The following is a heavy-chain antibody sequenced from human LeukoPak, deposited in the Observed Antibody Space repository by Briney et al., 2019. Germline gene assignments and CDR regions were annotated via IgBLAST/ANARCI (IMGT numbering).Heavy chain of an antibody. CDR1: GGSFSGYY. Sequence: SETLSLTCAVYGGSFSGYYWSWIRQPPGKGLEWIGEINHSGSTNYNPSLKSRVTISVDTSKNQFSLKLGSVTAADTAVYYCARGRYSYGYSYYYGMDVWGQGTTVTVSS. V-gene: IGHV4-34*01. CDR3: ARGRYSYGYSYYYGMDV. D-gene: IGHD5-18*01. J-gene: IGHJ6*02. CDR2: INHSGST.